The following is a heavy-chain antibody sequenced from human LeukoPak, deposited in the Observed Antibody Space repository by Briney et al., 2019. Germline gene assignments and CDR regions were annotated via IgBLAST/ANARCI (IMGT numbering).Heavy chain of an antibody. CDR3: ARDRPAEKMSVWFGGPPAGLDPFDI. Sequence: SETLSLTCAVSGASFRSYARSWIRQPPGKGLEWIGGIYNSGGTNDNPSLKSRVSISLDTSKNQFSLTLTSVTAADTAVYFCARDRPAEKMSVWFGGPPAGLDPFDIWAKGRWSSSLQ. CDR2: IYNSGGT. V-gene: IGHV4-59*01. J-gene: IGHJ3*02. CDR1: GASFRSYA. D-gene: IGHD3-10*01.